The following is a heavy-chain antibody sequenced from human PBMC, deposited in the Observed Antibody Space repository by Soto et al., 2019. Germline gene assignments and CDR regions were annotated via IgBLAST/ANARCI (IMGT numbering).Heavy chain of an antibody. CDR1: GGSFSGYY. D-gene: IGHD3-3*01. V-gene: IGHV4-34*01. CDR2: INHSGST. Sequence: QVQLQQWGAGLLKPSETLSLTCAVYGGSFSGYYWSWIRQPPGKGLEWIGEINHSGSTNYNPSLKSRVTISVDTSKNQFSLKLSSVTAADTAVYYCARYHKMGLTIFGVVPGGWFDPWGQGTLVTVSS. J-gene: IGHJ5*02. CDR3: ARYHKMGLTIFGVVPGGWFDP.